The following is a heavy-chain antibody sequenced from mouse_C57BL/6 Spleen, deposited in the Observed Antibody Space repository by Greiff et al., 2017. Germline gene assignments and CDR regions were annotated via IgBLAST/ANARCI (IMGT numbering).Heavy chain of an antibody. D-gene: IGHD1-1*01. CDR3: ARSDYGSSNDY. J-gene: IGHJ2*01. CDR1: GYSFTSYW. CDR2: IDPSDSYT. Sequence: VQLQQPGAELVKPGASVKLSCKASGYSFTSYWMQWVKQRPRQGLEWIGEIDPSDSYTNYNQNFKGKATLTVDTSSSTAYMQLSSLTSEATAVYYCARSDYGSSNDYWGQGTTLTVSS. V-gene: IGHV1-50*01.